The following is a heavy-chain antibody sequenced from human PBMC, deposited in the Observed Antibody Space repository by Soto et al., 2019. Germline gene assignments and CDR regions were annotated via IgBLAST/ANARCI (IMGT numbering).Heavy chain of an antibody. CDR1: GFTFSSYA. V-gene: IGHV3-23*01. J-gene: IGHJ4*02. Sequence: GGSLRLSCAASGFTFSSYAMSWVRQAPGKGLEWVSAISGSGGSTYYADSVKGRFTISRDNSKNTLYLQMNSLRAEDTAVYYCAKDLGDIVVVPAAQGVYYFDYWAREPWSPSPQ. CDR3: AKDLGDIVVVPAAQGVYYFDY. CDR2: ISGSGGST. D-gene: IGHD2-2*01.